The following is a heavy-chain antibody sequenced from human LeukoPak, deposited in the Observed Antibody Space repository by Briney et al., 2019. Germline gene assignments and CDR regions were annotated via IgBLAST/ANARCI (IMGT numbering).Heavy chain of an antibody. V-gene: IGHV4-34*01. CDR1: GGSFSGYY. CDR3: ARVGGWYPYYYYYYMDV. D-gene: IGHD2-15*01. CDR2: INHSGST. J-gene: IGHJ6*03. Sequence: PSETLSLTCAVYGGSFSGYYWSWIRQPPGKGLEWIGEINHSGSTNYNPSLKSRVTISVDTSKNQFSLKLSSVTAADTAVYYCARVGGWYPYYYYYYMDVWGKGTTVTVSS.